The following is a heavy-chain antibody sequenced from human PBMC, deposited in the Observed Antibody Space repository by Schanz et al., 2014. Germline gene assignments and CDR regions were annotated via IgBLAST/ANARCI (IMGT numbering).Heavy chain of an antibody. D-gene: IGHD5-18*01. CDR3: TRGGYSYALSAFDI. CDR2: INVGNGNM. Sequence: QVQLVQSGAEVKKPGASVKVSCKASGYTFTSHGISWVRQAPGQGLEWMGWINVGNGNMKYSQKCQGRVTMTTDTSTGTAYMELRSLRSDDTALYYCTRGGYSYALSAFDIWGQGTMVTVSS. J-gene: IGHJ3*02. CDR1: GYTFTSHG. V-gene: IGHV1-18*01.